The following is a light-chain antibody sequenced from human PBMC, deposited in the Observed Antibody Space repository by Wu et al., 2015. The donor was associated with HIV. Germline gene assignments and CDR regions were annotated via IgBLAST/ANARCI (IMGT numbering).Light chain of an antibody. V-gene: IGKV3-20*01. CDR1: QTVSNIY. Sequence: EIVLSQSPGTVSLSPGERATLSCRASQTVSNIYLAWYQQKPGQAPRLLIYGASRRATGIPDRFSGSGSGTDFALTISRLEPEDFAIYYCQNYGGPFGPGTKVDVK. CDR2: GAS. CDR3: QNYGGP. J-gene: IGKJ3*01.